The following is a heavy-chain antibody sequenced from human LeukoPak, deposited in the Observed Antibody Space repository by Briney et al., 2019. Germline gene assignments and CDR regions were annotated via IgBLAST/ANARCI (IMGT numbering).Heavy chain of an antibody. CDR2: IIPIFGTA. CDR3: AIIRWSTDSYYFDY. Sequence: SVKVSYKASGGTFSSYAISWVRQAPGQGLEWMGGIIPIFGTANYAQKFQGRVTITADESTSTAYMELSSLRSEDTAVYYCAIIRWSTDSYYFDYWGQGTLVTVSS. CDR1: GGTFSSYA. D-gene: IGHD5-24*01. J-gene: IGHJ4*02. V-gene: IGHV1-69*13.